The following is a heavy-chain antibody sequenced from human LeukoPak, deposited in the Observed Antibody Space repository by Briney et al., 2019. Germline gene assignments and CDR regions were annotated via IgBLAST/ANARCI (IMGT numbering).Heavy chain of an antibody. CDR2: IIPIFGTA. J-gene: IGHJ6*04. D-gene: IGHD4-17*01. CDR1: GGTFSSYT. V-gene: IGHV1-69*05. CDR3: VWTTVTTHGMDV. Sequence: SVKVSCKASGGTFSSYTISWVRQAPGQGLEWMGRIIPIFGTANYAQKFQGRVTITTDESTSTAYMELSSLRSEDTAVYYCVWTTVTTHGMDVWGKGTTVTVSS.